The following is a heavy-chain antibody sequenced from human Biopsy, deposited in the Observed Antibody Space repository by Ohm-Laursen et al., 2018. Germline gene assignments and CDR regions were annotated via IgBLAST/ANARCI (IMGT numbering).Heavy chain of an antibody. CDR3: AKDKGTFNFYYYGMDV. V-gene: IGHV3-30*18. Sequence: SLRLSCAASGFTFSNSGMHWVRQAPGKGLEWVAAISYDGSKTDYGDSVKGRLNISRDNSKNTLDLQMSSPRVEDTAVYFCAKDKGTFNFYYYGMDVWGQGTTVTVSS. D-gene: IGHD2/OR15-2a*01. CDR1: GFTFSNSG. CDR2: ISYDGSKT. J-gene: IGHJ6*02.